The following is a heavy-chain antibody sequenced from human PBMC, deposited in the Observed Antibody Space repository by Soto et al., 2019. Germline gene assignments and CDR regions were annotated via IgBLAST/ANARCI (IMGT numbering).Heavy chain of an antibody. J-gene: IGHJ6*02. CDR1: GFTISSYG. V-gene: IGHV3-30*18. Sequence: GGSLRLSCAASGFTISSYGMHWVRQAPGKGLEWVAVISYDGSNKYYADSVKGRFTISRDNSKNTLYLQMNSLRAEDTAVYYCAKDQWLENYYYGMDVWGQGTTVTVSS. D-gene: IGHD6-19*01. CDR2: ISYDGSNK. CDR3: AKDQWLENYYYGMDV.